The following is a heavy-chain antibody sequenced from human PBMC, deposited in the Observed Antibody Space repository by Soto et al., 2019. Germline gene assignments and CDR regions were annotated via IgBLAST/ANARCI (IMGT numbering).Heavy chain of an antibody. D-gene: IGHD1-26*01. CDR2: INPNSGGT. CDR1: GYTFTGYY. CDR3: AXGVGAINYYYYGMDV. J-gene: IGHJ6*02. Sequence: ASGRVSCKASGYTFTGYYMHWVRQAPGQGLEWMGWINPNSGGTNYAQKFQGWVTMTRDTSISTAYMELSRLRSDDTAVYYCAXGVGAINYYYYGMDVWGQGTTVTVSS. V-gene: IGHV1-2*04.